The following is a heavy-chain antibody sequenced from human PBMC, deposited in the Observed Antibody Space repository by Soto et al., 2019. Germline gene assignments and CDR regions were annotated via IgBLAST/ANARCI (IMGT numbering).Heavy chain of an antibody. CDR3: VRFGGAAAGPGDY. CDR2: ISSSGGTI. D-gene: IGHD6-13*01. Sequence: GGSLRLSCVASEFTFSSYEMNWVRQAPGKGLEWVSYISSSGGTIYYTDSVKGRFTISRDNAKKSLYLQMNSLRAEDTAVYYCVRFGGAAAGPGDYWGQGTLVTVSS. J-gene: IGHJ4*02. CDR1: EFTFSSYE. V-gene: IGHV3-48*03.